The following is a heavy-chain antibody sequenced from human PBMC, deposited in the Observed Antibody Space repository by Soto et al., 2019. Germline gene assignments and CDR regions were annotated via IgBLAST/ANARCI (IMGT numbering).Heavy chain of an antibody. V-gene: IGHV1-69*01. J-gene: IGHJ4*02. D-gene: IGHD3-16*01. CDR2: IIPIFGTA. CDR3: GRDRRGGGGFDY. Sequence: QVQLVQSGAEVKKPGSSVKGSCKASGGTFSSYAISWVRQAPGQGLEWMGGIIPIFGTANYAQKFQGRVTMTADESTSTAYMELSGMRSEDTAVYYCGRDRRGGGGFDYWGQGTLVTVSS. CDR1: GGTFSSYA.